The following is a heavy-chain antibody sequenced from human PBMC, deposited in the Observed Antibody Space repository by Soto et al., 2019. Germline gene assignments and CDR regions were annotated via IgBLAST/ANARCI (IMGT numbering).Heavy chain of an antibody. D-gene: IGHD5-12*01. CDR2: IYYSGST. J-gene: IGHJ6*02. Sequence: SETLSLTCTVSGGSVSSGSYYWSWIRHPPGKGLEWIGYIYYSGSTNYNPSLKSRVTISVDTSKNQFSLKLSSVTAADMAVYYCARFKMATLYYYYYGMDVWGQGTTVTVS. CDR1: GGSVSSGSYY. CDR3: ARFKMATLYYYYYGMDV. V-gene: IGHV4-61*01.